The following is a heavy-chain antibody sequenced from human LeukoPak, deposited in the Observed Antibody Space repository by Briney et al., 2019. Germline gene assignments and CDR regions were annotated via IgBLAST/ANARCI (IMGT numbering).Heavy chain of an antibody. CDR3: AGTIVGATSYAFDI. V-gene: IGHV3-21*01. D-gene: IGHD1-26*01. Sequence: GGSLRLSCAASGFTFSSYSMNWVRQAPGKGLEWVSFISSSSSYIYYADSVKGRFTISRDNAKNSLYLQMNSLRAEDTAVYYCAGTIVGATSYAFDIWGQGTMVTVSS. CDR1: GFTFSSYS. J-gene: IGHJ3*02. CDR2: ISSSSSYI.